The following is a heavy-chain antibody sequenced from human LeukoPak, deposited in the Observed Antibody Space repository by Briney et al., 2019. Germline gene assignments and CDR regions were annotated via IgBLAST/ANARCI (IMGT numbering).Heavy chain of an antibody. D-gene: IGHD3-22*01. Sequence: SVKVSCKASGGTFSSYAISWVRQAPGQGLEWMGGIIPIFCTANYAQKFQGRVTITADESTSTAYMELSSLRSEDTAVYYCASLGWLLHRSYDYWGQGTLVTVSS. J-gene: IGHJ4*02. CDR2: IIPIFCTA. CDR1: GGTFSSYA. V-gene: IGHV1-69*01. CDR3: ASLGWLLHRSYDY.